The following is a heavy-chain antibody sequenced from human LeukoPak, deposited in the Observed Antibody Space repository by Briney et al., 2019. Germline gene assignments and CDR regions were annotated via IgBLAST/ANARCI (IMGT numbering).Heavy chain of an antibody. CDR3: AKIPTLFGVDLFDY. J-gene: IGHJ4*02. CDR2: ISGSGGSR. V-gene: IGHV3-23*01. CDR1: GFTFSSYA. Sequence: GGSLRLSCAASGFTFSSYAMTWVRQAPGEGLEWVSAISGSGGSRYYADFVKGRFTISRDNSKNTLYLQMNSLRAEDTAVYYCAKIPTLFGVDLFDYWGQGTLVTVSS. D-gene: IGHD3-3*01.